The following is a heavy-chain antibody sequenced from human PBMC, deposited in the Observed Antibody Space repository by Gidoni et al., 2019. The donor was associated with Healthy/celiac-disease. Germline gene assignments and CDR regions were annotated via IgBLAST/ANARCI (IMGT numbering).Heavy chain of an antibody. J-gene: IGHJ2*01. CDR1: GFTFSSYA. Sequence: QVQLVESGGGVVQPGRSLRLSCAASGFTFSSYAMHWVRQAPGKGLEWVAVISYDGSNKYYADSVKGRFTISRDNSKNTLYLQMNSLRAEDTAVYYCARDHRGNGYFDLWGRGTLVTVSS. CDR2: ISYDGSNK. CDR3: ARDHRGNGYFDL. V-gene: IGHV3-30-3*01.